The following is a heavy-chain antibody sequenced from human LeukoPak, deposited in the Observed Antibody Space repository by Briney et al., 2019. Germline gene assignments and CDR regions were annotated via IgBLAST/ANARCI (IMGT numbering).Heavy chain of an antibody. J-gene: IGHJ4*02. CDR2: ISWNSGSI. Sequence: PGGSLRLSCAASGFTFDDYAMHWVRQAPGKGLEWVSGISWNSGSIGYADSVKGRFTISRDNAKISLYLQMNSLRAEDTALYYCAKSDTAMEYYFDYWGQGTLVTVSS. CDR1: GFTFDDYA. CDR3: AKSDTAMEYYFDY. D-gene: IGHD5-18*01. V-gene: IGHV3-9*01.